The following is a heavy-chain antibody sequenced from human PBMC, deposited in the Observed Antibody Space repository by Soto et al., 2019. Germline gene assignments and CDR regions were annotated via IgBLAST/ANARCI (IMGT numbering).Heavy chain of an antibody. J-gene: IGHJ6*02. Sequence: SETLSLTCTVSGGSVSSGSYYWSWIRQPPGKGLEWIGYIYYSGSTNYNPSLKSRVTISVDTSKNQFSLKLSSVTAADTAVYYCARGTRLRFLEWSPPSYGMDVWGQGPTVTVS. CDR2: IYYSGST. V-gene: IGHV4-61*01. D-gene: IGHD3-3*01. CDR1: GGSVSSGSYY. CDR3: ARGTRLRFLEWSPPSYGMDV.